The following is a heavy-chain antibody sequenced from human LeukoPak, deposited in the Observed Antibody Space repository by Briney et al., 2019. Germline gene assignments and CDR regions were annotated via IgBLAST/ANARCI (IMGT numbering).Heavy chain of an antibody. Sequence: PSETLSLTCTVSGGSTSSISYYWGWIRQPPGKGLEWIGNIYFSGSTYYNPSLKSRVTVSVDTSKNQFSLKLSSVTAADTAVYYCASSIYDTRGYYFDYWGQGTLVTVSS. CDR3: ASSIYDTRGYYFDY. CDR1: GGSTSSISYY. J-gene: IGHJ4*02. V-gene: IGHV4-39*01. CDR2: IYFSGST. D-gene: IGHD3-22*01.